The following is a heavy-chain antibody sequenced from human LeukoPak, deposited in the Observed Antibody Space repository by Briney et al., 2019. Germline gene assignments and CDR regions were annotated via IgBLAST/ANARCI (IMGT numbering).Heavy chain of an antibody. CDR1: GYSFTSYW. CDR2: IYPGDSDT. V-gene: IGHV5-51*01. J-gene: IGHJ5*02. Sequence: GESLKISCKGSGYSFTSYWIGWVRQMPGKGLEWMGIIYPGDSDTRYSPSFQGQVTISADKSISTAYLQWSSLKASDTAMYYCARRGSPPRGYLSWWFDPWGQGTLVTVSS. CDR3: ARRGSPPRGYLSWWFDP. D-gene: IGHD5-18*01.